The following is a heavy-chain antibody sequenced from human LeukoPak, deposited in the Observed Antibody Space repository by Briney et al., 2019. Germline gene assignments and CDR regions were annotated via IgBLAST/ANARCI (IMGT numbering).Heavy chain of an antibody. J-gene: IGHJ4*02. Sequence: GGSLRLSCAASGFTFSSYAMHWVRQAPGKGLEWVAVISYDGSNKYYADSVKGRFTISRDNSKNTLYLQVNSLRAEDTAVYYCANEESGYDFYFDYWGQGTLVTVSS. D-gene: IGHD5-12*01. CDR2: ISYDGSNK. V-gene: IGHV3-30*04. CDR1: GFTFSSYA. CDR3: ANEESGYDFYFDY.